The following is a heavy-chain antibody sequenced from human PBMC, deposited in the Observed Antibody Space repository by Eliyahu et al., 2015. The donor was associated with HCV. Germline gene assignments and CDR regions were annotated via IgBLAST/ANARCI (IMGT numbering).Heavy chain of an antibody. Sequence: QLQLQESGPGLVKPSETLSLTCTVSGGSISSSSYYWGWIRQPPGKGLEWIGSIYYSGSTYSNPSLKSRVTISVDTSKNQFSLKLSSVTAADTAVYYCARSPGGFALGDYWYFDLWGRGTLVTVSS. CDR1: GGSISSSSYY. D-gene: IGHD3-10*01. J-gene: IGHJ2*01. CDR2: IYYSGST. CDR3: ARSPGGFALGDYWYFDL. V-gene: IGHV4-39*01.